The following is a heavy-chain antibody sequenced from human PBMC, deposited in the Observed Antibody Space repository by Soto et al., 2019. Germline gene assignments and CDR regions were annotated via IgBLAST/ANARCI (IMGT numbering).Heavy chain of an antibody. V-gene: IGHV1-69*01. CDR1: GGTFSSYA. Sequence: QVQLVQSGAEVKKPGSSVKVSCKASGGTFSSYAISWVRQAPGQGLEWMGGIIPIFGTANHAQKFQGRVTITADESTSTAYMELSSLRSEDTAVYYCARSNYYDSSGYYPNYYYYGMDVWGQGTTVTVSS. CDR3: ARSNYYDSSGYYPNYYYYGMDV. CDR2: IIPIFGTA. D-gene: IGHD3-22*01. J-gene: IGHJ6*02.